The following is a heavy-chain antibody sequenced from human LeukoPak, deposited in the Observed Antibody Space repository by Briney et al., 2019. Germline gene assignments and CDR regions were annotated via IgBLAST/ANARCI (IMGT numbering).Heavy chain of an antibody. CDR2: ISSSSSYL. CDR3: ARGGASLDY. D-gene: IGHD2-2*01. V-gene: IGHV3-21*01. Sequence: GGSLRLSCAASGFTFSSYSMNWVRQAPGKGLEWVSSISSSSSYLYYADSAKGRFTISRDNAKNSLYLQMNSLRAEDTAVYYCARGGASLDYWGQGTLVTVSS. CDR1: GFTFSSYS. J-gene: IGHJ4*02.